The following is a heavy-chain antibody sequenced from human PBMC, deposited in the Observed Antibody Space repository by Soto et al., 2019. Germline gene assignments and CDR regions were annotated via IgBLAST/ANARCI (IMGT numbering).Heavy chain of an antibody. D-gene: IGHD3-22*01. CDR1: GYTFTSYW. J-gene: IGHJ4*02. Sequence: GESLKISCNASGYTFTSYWIGWVRQMPGKGLEWMGIIYPNNSETRFSPSFQGQVTLSADKSIFTAYLQWSSLKASDTAIYYCARQAYHYDTYSFGYWGQGTPVTSPQ. CDR2: IYPNNSET. CDR3: ARQAYHYDTYSFGY. V-gene: IGHV5-51*01.